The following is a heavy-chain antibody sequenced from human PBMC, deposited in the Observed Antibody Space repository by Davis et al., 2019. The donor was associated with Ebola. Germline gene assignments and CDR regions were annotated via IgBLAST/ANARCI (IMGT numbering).Heavy chain of an antibody. CDR3: AKDHFLKFMLVTTGPLNY. CDR1: GFTVSSNY. D-gene: IGHD4-17*01. Sequence: PGGSLRLSCAASGFTVSSNYMSWVRQAPGKGLEWVSAISGSGGSTYYADSVKGRFTISRDNSKNTLYLQMNSLRAEDTAVYYCAKDHFLKFMLVTTGPLNYWGQGTLVTVSS. J-gene: IGHJ4*02. CDR2: ISGSGGST. V-gene: IGHV3-23*01.